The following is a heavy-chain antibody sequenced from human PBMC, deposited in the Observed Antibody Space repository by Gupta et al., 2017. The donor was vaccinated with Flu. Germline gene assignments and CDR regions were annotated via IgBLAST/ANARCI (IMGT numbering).Heavy chain of an antibody. CDR1: GFTFSAFG. CDR2: ISGGTT. J-gene: IGHJ1*01. D-gene: IGHD4-17*01. V-gene: IGHV3-23*01. Sequence: EVQLLESGGGLAQPGGSLRLSCADSGFTFSAFGMRWVRQAPGKGLEWVSTISGGTTYYADSVKGRFTISKDTSRNTLFLQMNSLRAEDTAVYYCVKDAGYGEYTYWGQGTLLTVSS. CDR3: VKDAGYGEYTY.